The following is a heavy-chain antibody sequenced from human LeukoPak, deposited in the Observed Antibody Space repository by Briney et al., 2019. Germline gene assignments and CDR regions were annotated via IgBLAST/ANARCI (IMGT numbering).Heavy chain of an antibody. Sequence: PGGSLRLSCAVSGFTFSSYAMSWVRQAPGKGLVWVSRINSDGSSTSYADSVKGRFTISRDNAKNTLYLQMNSLRAEDTAVYYCARGVASGWFDPWGQGTLVTVSS. J-gene: IGHJ5*02. CDR3: ARGVASGWFDP. V-gene: IGHV3-74*01. CDR2: INSDGSST. CDR1: GFTFSSYA. D-gene: IGHD5-12*01.